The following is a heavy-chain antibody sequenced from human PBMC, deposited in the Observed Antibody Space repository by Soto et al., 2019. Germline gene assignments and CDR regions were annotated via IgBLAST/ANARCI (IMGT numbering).Heavy chain of an antibody. CDR1: GGSISRGTCY. J-gene: IGHJ3*01. V-gene: IGHV4-31*03. CDR2: IHYTGST. Sequence: QVQLQESGPGLVKPSQTLSLICTVSGGSISRGTCYWSWIRHYPGQGLEWIGYIHYTGSTYYNPSLETRVSISKDTSKNHFSLSLTSATAADTAVYYCARDSGVERTELGAFDVWGQGTMVTVSS. CDR3: ARDSGVERTELGAFDV. D-gene: IGHD1-1*01.